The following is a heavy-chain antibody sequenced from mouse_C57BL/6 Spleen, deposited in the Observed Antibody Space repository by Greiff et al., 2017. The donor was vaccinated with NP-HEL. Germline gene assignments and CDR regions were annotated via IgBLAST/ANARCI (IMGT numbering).Heavy chain of an antibody. Sequence: QVQLQQPGAELVRPGSSVKLSCKASGYTFTSYWMHWVKQRPIQGLEWIGNIDPSDSETHYNQKFKDKATLTVDKSSSTAYMQLSSLTSEDSAVYYCARQLRLRKDLDYWGQGTTLTVSS. J-gene: IGHJ2*01. D-gene: IGHD3-2*02. CDR1: GYTFTSYW. CDR2: IDPSDSET. CDR3: ARQLRLRKDLDY. V-gene: IGHV1-52*01.